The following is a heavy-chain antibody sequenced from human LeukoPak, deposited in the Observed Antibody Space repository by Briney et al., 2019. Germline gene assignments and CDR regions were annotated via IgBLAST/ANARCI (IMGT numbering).Heavy chain of an antibody. CDR2: IFYSGST. CDR3: ARAGSGSYYAGHYYYGMDV. Sequence: ETLSLTCTVSGGSISSSSYYWGWIRQPPGKGLEWIGSIFYSGSTYYNPSLKSRVTISADTSKNRFSLKLSSVTAADTAVYYCARAGSGSYYAGHYYYGMDVWGQGTTVTVSS. J-gene: IGHJ6*02. D-gene: IGHD3-10*01. V-gene: IGHV4-39*01. CDR1: GGSISSSSYY.